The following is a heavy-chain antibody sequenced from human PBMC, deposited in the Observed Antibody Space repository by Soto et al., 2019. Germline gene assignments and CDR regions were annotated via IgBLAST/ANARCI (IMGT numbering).Heavy chain of an antibody. J-gene: IGHJ4*02. CDR3: ARQRTPFVTQAYCDV. CDR2: IYYSGST. Sequence: PSETLSLTCTVTCDSISSRSYYWGWIRQPPGKGLEWIGSIYYSGSTYNNPSLRSRVSMSIDTSKDQFSLKLKSVTAADTALYFRARQRTPFVTQAYCDVCGPGSLFTASS. CDR1: CDSISSRSYY. D-gene: IGHD2-21*02. V-gene: IGHV4-39*01.